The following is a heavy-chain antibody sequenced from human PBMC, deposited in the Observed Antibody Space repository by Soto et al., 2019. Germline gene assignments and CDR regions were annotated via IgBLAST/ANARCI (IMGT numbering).Heavy chain of an antibody. CDR1: GGSFSGYY. V-gene: IGHV4-34*01. CDR3: ARVRTLFWSGYPDY. Sequence: QVQLQQWGAGLLKPSETLSLTCAVYGGSFSGYYWSWIRQPPGKGLEWIGEINHSGSTNYNPSLKSRVTISVDTSKNQFSLKLSSVTAADTAVYYCARVRTLFWSGYPDYWGQGTLVTVSS. CDR2: INHSGST. J-gene: IGHJ4*02. D-gene: IGHD3-3*01.